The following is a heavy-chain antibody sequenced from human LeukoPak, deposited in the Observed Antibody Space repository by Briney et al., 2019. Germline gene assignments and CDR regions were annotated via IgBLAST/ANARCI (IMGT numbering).Heavy chain of an antibody. V-gene: IGHV3-23*01. Sequence: AGSLRLSCAASGFTFSSYAMSWLRQAPGKGLQGVSAISGSGGSTYYADPVKGRFTISRDNSKNTLYLQMNSLRAGDTAVYYCAKDQADYYDSSGYWGFPYYYYGMDVWGQGTTVTVSS. CDR1: GFTFSSYA. D-gene: IGHD3-22*01. CDR3: AKDQADYYDSSGYWGFPYYYYGMDV. CDR2: ISGSGGST. J-gene: IGHJ6*02.